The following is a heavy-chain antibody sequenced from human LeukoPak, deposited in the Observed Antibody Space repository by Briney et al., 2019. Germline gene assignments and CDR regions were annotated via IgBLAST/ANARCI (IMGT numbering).Heavy chain of an antibody. CDR2: IIPILGIA. D-gene: IGHD5-24*01. J-gene: IGHJ4*02. V-gene: IGHV1-69*04. CDR3: ARSRGIRWLQPHFDY. CDR1: GYTFTSYG. Sequence: GASVKVSCKASGYTFTSYGISWVRQAPGQGLEWMGRIIPILGIANYAQKFQGRVTITADKSTSTAYMELSSLRSEDTAVYYCARSRGIRWLQPHFDYWGQGTLVTVSS.